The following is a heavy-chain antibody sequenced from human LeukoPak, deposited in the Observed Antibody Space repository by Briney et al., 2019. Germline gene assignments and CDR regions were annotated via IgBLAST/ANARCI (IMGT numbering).Heavy chain of an antibody. D-gene: IGHD6-6*01. CDR2: IYYSGST. J-gene: IGHJ4*02. Sequence: PSETLSLTCTVSGGSISSYYWSWVRQPPGKGLEWIGYIYYSGSTNYNPSLKSGVTISVDTCKNKFSLKRSCVTAEDTGGYYCARGSSSSSFFFDYWGQGTLVTVSS. CDR1: GGSISSYY. CDR3: ARGSSSSSFFFDY. V-gene: IGHV4-59*01.